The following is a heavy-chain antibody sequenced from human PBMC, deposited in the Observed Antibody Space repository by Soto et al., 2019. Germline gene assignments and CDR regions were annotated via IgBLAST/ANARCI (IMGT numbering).Heavy chain of an antibody. V-gene: IGHV3-30-3*01. CDR3: ARVLGGMATVPFDY. J-gene: IGHJ4*02. CDR2: ISYEGSNK. CDR1: GFTFSSYA. D-gene: IGHD4-4*01. Sequence: PGGSLRLSCAASGFTFSSYAMHWDRQAPGTGLEWVAVISYEGSNKYYADSVKGRFTISRDNSKNTLYLQMNSLRTEDTAVYYCARVLGGMATVPFDYWGQGALVTVS.